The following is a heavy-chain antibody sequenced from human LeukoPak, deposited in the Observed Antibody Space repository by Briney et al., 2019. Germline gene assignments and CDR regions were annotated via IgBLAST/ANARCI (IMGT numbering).Heavy chain of an antibody. V-gene: IGHV3-23*01. CDR1: GFTFSSYA. J-gene: IGHJ4*01. CDR3: ARARSGWYMDY. CDR2: ISGSGGST. D-gene: IGHD6-19*01. Sequence: PGGSLRLSCAASGFTFSSYAMSWVRQAPGKGLEWVSGISGSGGSTYYADSVKGRFTISRDNAKNLVYLQMNSLRDDDTAVYYCARARSGWYMDYWGQGTLVTVSS.